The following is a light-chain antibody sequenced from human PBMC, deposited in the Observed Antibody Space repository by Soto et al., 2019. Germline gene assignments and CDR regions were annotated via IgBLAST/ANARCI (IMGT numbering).Light chain of an antibody. V-gene: IGKV3-11*01. CDR1: QSVRTY. Sequence: EIVLTQSPATLSLSPGERATLSCRASQSVRTYLAWYQQKPGQAPRLLIYDASNRATGIPARFGGSGSGTDFILTISSLEPEDFAVYYCQQRSNWPPTGLTFGVGTKVEIK. CDR3: QQRSNWPPTGLT. J-gene: IGKJ4*01. CDR2: DAS.